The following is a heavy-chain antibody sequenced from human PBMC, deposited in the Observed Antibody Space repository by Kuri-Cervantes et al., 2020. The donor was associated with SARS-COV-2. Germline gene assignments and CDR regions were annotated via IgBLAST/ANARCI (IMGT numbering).Heavy chain of an antibody. CDR1: GFTFSSYS. V-gene: IGHV3-21*01. J-gene: IGHJ4*02. CDR3: ARVGDYYDSSGYYLY. CDR2: ISSSSSYI. D-gene: IGHD3-22*01. Sequence: GGSLRLSCAASGFTFSSYSMNWVRQAPGKGLEWVSSISSSSSYIYYADSVKGRSTISRDNSKNTLYLQMNSLRAEDTAVYYCARVGDYYDSSGYYLYWGQGTLVTVSS.